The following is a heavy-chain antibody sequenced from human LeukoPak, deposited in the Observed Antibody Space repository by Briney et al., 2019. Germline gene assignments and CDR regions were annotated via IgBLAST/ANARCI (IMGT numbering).Heavy chain of an antibody. Sequence: ASVKVSCKASGYTITSYGISWVRQAPGQGLEWMGWISAYNGNTNYAQKLQGRVTMTTDTSTSTAYMELRSLRSDDTAVYYCARDLFESHWYAAGTNWFDPWGQGALVTVSS. V-gene: IGHV1-18*01. CDR3: ARDLFESHWYAAGTNWFDP. D-gene: IGHD6-13*01. J-gene: IGHJ5*02. CDR2: ISAYNGNT. CDR1: GYTITSYG.